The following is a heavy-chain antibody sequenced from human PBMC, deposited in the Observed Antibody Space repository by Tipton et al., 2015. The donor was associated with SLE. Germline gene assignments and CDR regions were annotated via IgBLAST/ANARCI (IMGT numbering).Heavy chain of an antibody. V-gene: IGHV4-34*01. Sequence: TLSLTCAVYGGSFSGYYWSWIRQPPGKGLEWIGEINHSGSTNYNPSLNSRVTISVDTSKNQFSLKLSSVTAADTAVYYCASTPTYYYDSSGAFDIWGQGTMVTVSS. J-gene: IGHJ3*02. D-gene: IGHD3-22*01. CDR1: GGSFSGYY. CDR2: INHSGST. CDR3: ASTPTYYYDSSGAFDI.